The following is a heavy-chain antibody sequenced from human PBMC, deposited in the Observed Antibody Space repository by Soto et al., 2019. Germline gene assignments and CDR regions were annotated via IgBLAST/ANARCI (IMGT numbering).Heavy chain of an antibody. CDR2: MSDDESKK. CDR3: AKDRRDGDFMHILVVDF. D-gene: IGHD2-15*01. J-gene: IGHJ4*02. CDR1: GFRLSSYA. Sequence: QVRLVESGGGVVQPGGSLRLSCATSGFRLSSYAMHWVRQAPGKGLEWVALMSDDESKKYYADSVKGRFTISRDTSKNALVLEMNNLRVEDTAVYYCAKDRRDGDFMHILVVDFWGQGALVTVSS. V-gene: IGHV3-30*18.